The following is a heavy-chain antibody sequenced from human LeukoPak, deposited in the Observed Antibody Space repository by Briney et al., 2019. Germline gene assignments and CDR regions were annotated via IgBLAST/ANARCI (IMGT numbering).Heavy chain of an antibody. CDR3: ASETRAATRLFDY. CDR2: ISSSSSYI. J-gene: IGHJ4*02. D-gene: IGHD2-15*01. CDR1: GFTFSSYS. Sequence: PGGSLRLSCAASGFTFSSYSMNWVRQAPGKGLEWVSSISSSSSYIYYADSVKGRFTISRDNAKNSLYLQMNSLRAEDTAVYYCASETRAATRLFDYWGQGTLVTVSS. V-gene: IGHV3-21*01.